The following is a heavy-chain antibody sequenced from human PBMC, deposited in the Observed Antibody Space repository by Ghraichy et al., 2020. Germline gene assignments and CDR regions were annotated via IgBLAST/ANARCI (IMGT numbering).Heavy chain of an antibody. CDR2: IYYSGST. J-gene: IGHJ6*02. CDR3: ARHSGGHSSSPPYYYYNMDV. Sequence: SETLSLTCTVSGGSIINSYFWGWIRQPPGKGLEWIGSIYYSGSTYYNPSLKSRVSISVDTSKNQFSLKLSSVTAADTAVYYCARHSGGHSSSPPYYYYNMDVWGQGTTVTVSS. V-gene: IGHV4-39*01. D-gene: IGHD6-19*01. CDR1: GGSIINSYF.